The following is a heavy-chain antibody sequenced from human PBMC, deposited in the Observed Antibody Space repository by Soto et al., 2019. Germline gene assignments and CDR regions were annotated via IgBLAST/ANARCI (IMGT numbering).Heavy chain of an antibody. V-gene: IGHV4-61*08. CDR1: GGSIISGDYY. J-gene: IGHJ4*03. Sequence: SETLSLTCTVSGGSIISGDYYWSWIRQPPGKGLEWIGYIYYSGSTNYNPSLKSRVTISVDTSKNQFSLKLSSVTAADTAGYSCAIRWGRNFDDWGQGTRVTVSS. D-gene: IGHD3-3*01. CDR3: AIRWGRNFDD. CDR2: IYYSGST.